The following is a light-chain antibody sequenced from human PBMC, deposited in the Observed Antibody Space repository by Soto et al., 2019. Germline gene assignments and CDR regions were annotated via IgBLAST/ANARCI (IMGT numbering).Light chain of an antibody. CDR1: SSDVGSYNR. CDR2: EVS. J-gene: IGLJ1*01. Sequence: QSMLNQPTSVSGSPGQSVTISCPGTSSDVGSYNRVSWYQQPPGTAPKGIIYEVSNRPSGVPDRFSGSKSGNTASLTISGLQPEDEADYYCYSFTSSNTYVFGTGTKVTVL. CDR3: YSFTSSNTYV. V-gene: IGLV2-18*02.